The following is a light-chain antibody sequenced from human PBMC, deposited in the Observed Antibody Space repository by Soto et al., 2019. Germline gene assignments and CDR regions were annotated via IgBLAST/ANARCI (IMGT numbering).Light chain of an antibody. J-gene: IGKJ1*01. CDR1: QDIGSD. V-gene: IGKV1-5*02. CDR3: QQYNSYRT. CDR2: DAS. Sequence: DVQMTQSASSLSASVAGRAIIICRASQDIGSDLAWYQQKPGKAPKLLIYDASSLESGVPSRFSGSGSGTEFTLTISSLKPDDFATYYCQQYNSYRTFGQGTKVDI.